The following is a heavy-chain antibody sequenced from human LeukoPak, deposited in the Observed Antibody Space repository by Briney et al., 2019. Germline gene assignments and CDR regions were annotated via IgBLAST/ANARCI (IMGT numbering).Heavy chain of an antibody. V-gene: IGHV4-59*01. D-gene: IGHD4-17*01. CDR2: IYYSGST. Sequence: PSETLSLTCTVSGGSISSYYWSWIRQPPGKGLEWIGYIYYSGSTNYNPSLKSRVTISVDTSKNQFSLKLSSVTAADTAVYYCAREYGHYERNAFDIWGQGTMVTVSS. CDR1: GGSISSYY. J-gene: IGHJ3*02. CDR3: AREYGHYERNAFDI.